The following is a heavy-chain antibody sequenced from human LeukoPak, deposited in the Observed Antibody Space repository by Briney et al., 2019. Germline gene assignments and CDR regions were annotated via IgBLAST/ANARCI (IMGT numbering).Heavy chain of an antibody. Sequence: PGGSLRLSCAASGLTFSNHWMNWVRQAPGKGLEWVANIKQDGSEKYYVDSVKGRFTISRDNAKNSLYLQMNSLRAEDTAVYYCAREWFLDPWGQGTLVTVSS. D-gene: IGHD3-10*01. CDR1: GLTFSNHW. CDR2: IKQDGSEK. CDR3: AREWFLDP. V-gene: IGHV3-7*01. J-gene: IGHJ5*02.